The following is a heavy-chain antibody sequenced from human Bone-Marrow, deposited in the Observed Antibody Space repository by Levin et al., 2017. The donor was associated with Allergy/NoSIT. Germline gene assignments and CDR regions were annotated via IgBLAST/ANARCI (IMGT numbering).Heavy chain of an antibody. Sequence: PGESLKISCTASGFPFSAYSMQWVRQPPGKGLEWVALINRDGSVTFYGDSVKGRFTVSRDNTRNSLHLQMNSLRIEDTALYYCAREEPGTTWAALDSWGQGTLVTVSS. CDR3: AREEPGTTWAALDS. D-gene: IGHD1-7*01. CDR1: GFPFSAYS. V-gene: IGHV3-43*01. J-gene: IGHJ4*02. CDR2: INRDGSVT.